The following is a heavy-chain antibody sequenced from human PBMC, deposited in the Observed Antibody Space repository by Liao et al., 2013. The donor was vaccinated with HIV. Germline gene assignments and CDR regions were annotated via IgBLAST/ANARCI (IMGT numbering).Heavy chain of an antibody. D-gene: IGHD1-1*01. Sequence: QLQLQEPGPGLVKPSETLSLTCTVSGASISSSSYYWGWIRQPPGKGLEWIGSIYYSGSTYYNPSLKSRVTISVDTSKNQFSLRLSSVTAADTAVYYCARGRGTSAFNIWGQGTMVTVSS. J-gene: IGHJ3*02. V-gene: IGHV4-39*07. CDR3: ARGRGTSAFNI. CDR1: GASISSSSYY. CDR2: IYYSGST.